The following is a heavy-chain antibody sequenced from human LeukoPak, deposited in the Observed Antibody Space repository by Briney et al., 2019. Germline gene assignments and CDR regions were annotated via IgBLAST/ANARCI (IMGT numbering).Heavy chain of an antibody. CDR1: GFTVISNY. D-gene: IGHD3-22*01. V-gene: IGHV3-53*01. Sequence: GGCLRLSCAASGFTVISNYMSWVRQAPGKGLEWVSVIYSGGSTYYADSVKGRFTISRDNSKNTLYLQMNSLRAEDTAVYYCARDASVGGYYSDYWGQGILVTVSS. CDR2: IYSGGST. J-gene: IGHJ4*02. CDR3: ARDASVGGYYSDY.